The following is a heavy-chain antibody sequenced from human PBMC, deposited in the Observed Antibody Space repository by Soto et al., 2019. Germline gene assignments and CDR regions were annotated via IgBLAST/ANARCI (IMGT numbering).Heavy chain of an antibody. D-gene: IGHD3-3*01. J-gene: IGHJ4*01. CDR3: NRCSEYDFWSGYL. Sequence: QERLVPSGAEVRKPGSSVKVSCKVTGGTSTRYAINWVRQAPGQGLEWLGGIVPMFGTSKYAQKFHGRATITADTSTNIACMELRSLRSEVTAVYYCNRCSEYDFWSGYLWGPGTLVSVSS. CDR1: GGTSTRYA. V-gene: IGHV1-69*06. CDR2: IVPMFGTS.